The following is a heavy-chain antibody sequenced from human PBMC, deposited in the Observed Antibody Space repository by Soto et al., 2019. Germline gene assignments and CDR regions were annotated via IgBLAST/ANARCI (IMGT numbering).Heavy chain of an antibody. J-gene: IGHJ3*02. CDR3: ARDKGDSSAFDI. CDR2: INSDGSST. Sequence: GGSLRLSCAASGFTFSSYWMHWVRQAPGKRLVWVSRINSDGSSTSYADSVKGRFTISRDNAKNTLYLQMNSLRAEDTAVYYCARDKGDSSAFDIWGQGTMVTVSS. D-gene: IGHD3-16*01. V-gene: IGHV3-74*01. CDR1: GFTFSSYW.